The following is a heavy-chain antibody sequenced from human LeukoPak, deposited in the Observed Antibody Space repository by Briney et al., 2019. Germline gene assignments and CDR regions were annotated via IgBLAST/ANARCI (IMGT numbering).Heavy chain of an antibody. D-gene: IGHD3-10*01. V-gene: IGHV4-30-2*01. CDR1: GGSISSGGYS. CDR3: ARGGSINGGRNWFDP. J-gene: IGHJ5*02. Sequence: PSETLSLTCAVSGGSISSGGYSWSWIRQPPGKGLEWIGYIYHSGSTYYNPSLKSRVTISVDRSKNQFSLKLSSVTAADTAVYYCARGGSINGGRNWFDPWGQGTLVTVSS. CDR2: IYHSGST.